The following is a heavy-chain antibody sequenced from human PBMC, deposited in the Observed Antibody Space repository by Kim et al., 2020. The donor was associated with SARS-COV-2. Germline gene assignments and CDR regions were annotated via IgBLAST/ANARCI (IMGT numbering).Heavy chain of an antibody. CDR1: GFTFSSYG. CDR3: AREQWELLTNYYFDY. V-gene: IGHV3-33*01. Sequence: GGSLRLSCAASGFTFSSYGMHWVRQAPGKGLEWVAVIWYDGSNKYYADSVKGRFTISRDNSKNTLYLQMNSLRAEDTAVYYCAREQWELLTNYYFDYWGQGTLVTVSS. J-gene: IGHJ4*02. D-gene: IGHD1-26*01. CDR2: IWYDGSNK.